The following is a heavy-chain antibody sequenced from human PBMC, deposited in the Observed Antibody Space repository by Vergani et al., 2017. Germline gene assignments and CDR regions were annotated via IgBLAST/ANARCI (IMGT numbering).Heavy chain of an antibody. J-gene: IGHJ3*02. CDR3: AISSYYDSSGTFDAVDI. V-gene: IGHV1-18*04. CDR2: ISAYNGNT. Sequence: QVQLVQSGAEVKKPGASVKVSCKASGYTFTSYGISWVRQAPGQGLEWMGWISAYNGNTNYAQKLQGIVTMATDTSTSQAYMELRSLRSDDTAVYYCAISSYYDSSGTFDAVDIWGQGTMVTVSS. D-gene: IGHD3-22*01. CDR1: GYTFTSYG.